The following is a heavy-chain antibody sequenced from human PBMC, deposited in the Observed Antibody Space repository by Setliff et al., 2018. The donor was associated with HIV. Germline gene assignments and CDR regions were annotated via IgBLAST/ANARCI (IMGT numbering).Heavy chain of an antibody. D-gene: IGHD6-19*01. Sequence: PGGSLRLSCAASGFTFSSYAMNWVRQAPGKGLEWISYISNSRTTTSYADSVKGRFTISRDNAKNSLFLQMNSLRVEDTAVYFCVPQGPGPGSGWWRNWFDPWGQGTLVTVSS. J-gene: IGHJ5*02. V-gene: IGHV3-48*04. CDR2: ISNSRTTT. CDR3: VPQGPGPGSGWWRNWFDP. CDR1: GFTFSSYA.